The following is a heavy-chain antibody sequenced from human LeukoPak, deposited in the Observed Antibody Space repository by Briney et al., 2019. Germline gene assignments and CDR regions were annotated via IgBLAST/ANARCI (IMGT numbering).Heavy chain of an antibody. CDR3: ARPDFDEKASHPYDL. CDR1: GVSFSGSY. D-gene: IGHD3-3*01. Sequence: KTSETLSLTCAVSGVSFSGSYWNWTRQSPGKGLEWIGEINHSGSTNFNPSLKSRVTISVDTSKNHFSLKLTSMTAADTLVYYCARPDFDEKASHPYDLWGRGTLVTVSS. J-gene: IGHJ2*01. V-gene: IGHV4-34*01. CDR2: INHSGST.